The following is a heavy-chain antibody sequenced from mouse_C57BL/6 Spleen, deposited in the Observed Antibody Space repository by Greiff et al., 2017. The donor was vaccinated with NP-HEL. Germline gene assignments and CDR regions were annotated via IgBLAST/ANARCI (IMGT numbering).Heavy chain of an antibody. J-gene: IGHJ3*01. CDR3: AWDYDTD. V-gene: IGHV1-82*01. CDR1: GYAFSSSW. Sequence: QVQLQQSGPELVKPGASVKLSCKASGYAFSSSWMNWVKQRPGKGLEWIGRIYTGDGDTNYNGKFKGKATLTADKSSSTAYMQLSSLTSRYSAVYFCAWDYDTDWGQGTLVTVSA. D-gene: IGHD2-4*01. CDR2: IYTGDGDT.